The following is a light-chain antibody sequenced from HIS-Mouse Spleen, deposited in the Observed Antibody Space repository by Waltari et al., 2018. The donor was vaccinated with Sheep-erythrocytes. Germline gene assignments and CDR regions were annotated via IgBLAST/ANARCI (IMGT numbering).Light chain of an antibody. Sequence: QSVLTQPPSASGTPGQRVTISCSGSSSNIGSNTVNWYQQRPGTAPKLLIYSNTQRPSGVPDRFSGSKSGTSASLAISGLQSEDEADYYCAAWDDSLNGYVFGTGTKVTVL. CDR2: SNT. CDR3: AAWDDSLNGYV. V-gene: IGLV1-44*01. J-gene: IGLJ1*01. CDR1: SSNIGSNT.